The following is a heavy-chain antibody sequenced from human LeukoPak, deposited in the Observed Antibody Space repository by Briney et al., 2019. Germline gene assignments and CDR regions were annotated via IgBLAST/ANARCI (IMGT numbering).Heavy chain of an antibody. CDR2: ISYDGSNK. J-gene: IGHJ4*02. V-gene: IGHV3-30*04. Sequence: PGGSLRLSCAASGFTFSSYAMHWVRQAPGKGLEWVAVISYDGSNKYYADSVKGRFTISRDNSKNTLYLQMNSLRAEDTAVYYCARQGSRWSHDYWGQGTLVTVSS. D-gene: IGHD6-13*01. CDR3: ARQGSRWSHDY. CDR1: GFTFSSYA.